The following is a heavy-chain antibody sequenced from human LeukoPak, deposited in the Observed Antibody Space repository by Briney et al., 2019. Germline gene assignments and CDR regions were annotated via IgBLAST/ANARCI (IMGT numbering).Heavy chain of an antibody. V-gene: IGHV3-30-3*01. CDR3: ARGRQWLHGSNDAFDI. J-gene: IGHJ3*02. Sequence: GRSLRLSCAASGFTFSSYATHWVRQAPGKGLEWVAVISYDGSNKYYADSVKGRFTISRDNSKNTLYLQMNSLRAEDTAVYYCARGRQWLHGSNDAFDIWGQGTMVTVSS. CDR1: GFTFSSYA. CDR2: ISYDGSNK. D-gene: IGHD6-19*01.